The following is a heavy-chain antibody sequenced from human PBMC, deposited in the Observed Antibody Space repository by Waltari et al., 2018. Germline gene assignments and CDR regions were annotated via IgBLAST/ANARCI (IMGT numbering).Heavy chain of an antibody. J-gene: IGHJ2*01. CDR2: INSDGSGT. CDR1: GFTFSSYW. Sequence: EVQLVESGGGLVQPGGSLRLSCAASGFTFSSYWMHWARQPQGKGLVWLSRINSDGSGTIYADSVKGRFTISRDNGKNTLYLQMNSLRAEDTAVYYCARVAPNWSVDLWGRGTLVTVSS. CDR3: ARVAPNWSVDL. V-gene: IGHV3-74*01.